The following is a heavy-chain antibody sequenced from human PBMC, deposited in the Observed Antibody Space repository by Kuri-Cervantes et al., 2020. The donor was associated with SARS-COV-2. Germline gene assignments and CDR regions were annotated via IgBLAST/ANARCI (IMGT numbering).Heavy chain of an antibody. Sequence: ETLSLTCAASGFTFSSFAMSWVRQAPGKGLEWVSSISGSGVGTYYADSVKGRFTISRDNSKNTLYLQMNSLRAEDSALYYGAKVGLSFDYWGQGTLVTVSS. CDR1: GFTFSSFA. V-gene: IGHV3-23*01. D-gene: IGHD2/OR15-2a*01. J-gene: IGHJ4*02. CDR3: AKVGLSFDY. CDR2: ISGSGVGT.